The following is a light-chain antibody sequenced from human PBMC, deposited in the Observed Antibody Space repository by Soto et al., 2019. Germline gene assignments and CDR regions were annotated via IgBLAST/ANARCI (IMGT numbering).Light chain of an antibody. Sequence: QSALTQPASVSGSLGQSISLSCTETSSAVGDYAYVNWYQQHPGNAPKLLIYDVTHRPSGVSHRFSGSQSGRTVSLTISGLQPEDEADYYCSSYRASTTFVSFGGGTKLTVL. J-gene: IGLJ2*01. V-gene: IGLV2-14*03. CDR3: SSYRASTTFVS. CDR1: SSAVGDYAY. CDR2: DVT.